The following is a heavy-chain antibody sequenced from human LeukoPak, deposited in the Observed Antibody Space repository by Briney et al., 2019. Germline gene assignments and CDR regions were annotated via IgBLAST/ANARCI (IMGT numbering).Heavy chain of an antibody. CDR1: GGTFSSYA. D-gene: IGHD1-26*01. CDR3: ARGDSGSYTPWDY. Sequence: GASVKVSCKASGGTFSSYAISWVRQAPGQGLEWMGGIIPIFGTANYAQKFQGRVTITTDESTSTAYMELSSLRSEDTAVYYCARGDSGSYTPWDYWGQGTLVTVPS. J-gene: IGHJ4*02. CDR2: IIPIFGTA. V-gene: IGHV1-69*05.